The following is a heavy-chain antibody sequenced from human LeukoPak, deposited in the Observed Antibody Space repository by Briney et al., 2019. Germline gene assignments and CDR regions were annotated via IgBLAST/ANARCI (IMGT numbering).Heavy chain of an antibody. Sequence: SETLSLTCTVSGGSISSYYWSWIRQPPGKGLEWIGYNYYSGSTNYNPSLKSRVTISVDTSKNQFSLKLSSVTAADTAVYYCARDRGGDGYNDYYFDYWGQGTLVTVSS. D-gene: IGHD5-24*01. CDR1: GGSISSYY. J-gene: IGHJ4*02. CDR2: NYYSGST. V-gene: IGHV4-59*01. CDR3: ARDRGGDGYNDYYFDY.